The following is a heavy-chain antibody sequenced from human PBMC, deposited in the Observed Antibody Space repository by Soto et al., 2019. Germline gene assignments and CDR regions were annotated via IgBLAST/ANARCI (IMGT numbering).Heavy chain of an antibody. CDR3: AREVGGYDEY. CDR1: GFSLSSYA. J-gene: IGHJ4*02. V-gene: IGHV3-30-3*01. Sequence: GSLSLSCAASGFSLSSYAMHWVRQAPGKGLEWVAVISYDGSNKYYADSVKGRFTISRDNSKNTLYLQMNSLRAEDTAVYYCAREVGGYDEYWGQGTLVTVSS. D-gene: IGHD5-12*01. CDR2: ISYDGSNK.